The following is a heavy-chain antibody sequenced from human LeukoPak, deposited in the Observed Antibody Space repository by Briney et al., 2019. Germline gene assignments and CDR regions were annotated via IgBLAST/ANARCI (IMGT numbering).Heavy chain of an antibody. CDR2: INHSGST. V-gene: IGHV4-34*01. CDR1: GGSFSGCY. CDR3: ARDESSSWYMDV. J-gene: IGHJ6*03. Sequence: SETLSLTCAVYGGSFSGCYWSWIRQPPGKGLEWIGEINHSGSTNYNPSLKSRVTISVDTSKNQFSLKLSSVTAADTAVYYCARDESSSWYMDVWGKGTTVTVSS. D-gene: IGHD6-13*01.